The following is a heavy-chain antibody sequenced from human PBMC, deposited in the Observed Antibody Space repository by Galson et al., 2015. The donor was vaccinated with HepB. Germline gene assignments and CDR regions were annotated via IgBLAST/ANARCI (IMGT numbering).Heavy chain of an antibody. CDR2: ISANSGRT. CDR3: ASDRSHPLDF. CDR1: GYTFTSNG. D-gene: IGHD6-6*01. V-gene: IGHV1-18*04. J-gene: IGHJ4*02. Sequence: CKASGYTFTSNGISWVRQAPGRGLEWVGWISANSGRTTYAWRLLGRLTLTTDTSTSTAYMELRSLRSDATAIYYCASDRSHPLDFWGQGTLVTVSS.